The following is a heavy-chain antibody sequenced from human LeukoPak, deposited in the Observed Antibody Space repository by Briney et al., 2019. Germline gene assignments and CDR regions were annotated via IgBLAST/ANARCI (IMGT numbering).Heavy chain of an antibody. CDR2: ISGSGGST. D-gene: IGHD3-10*01. J-gene: IGHJ4*02. V-gene: IGHV3-23*01. CDR3: AKDGTDYYGSGSDY. CDR1: GFTFSSYA. Sequence: GGSLRLSCAASGFTFSSYAMSALRQAPGKGLEGVSPISGSGGSTYYADSVKGQFNISRDNSKNTLYLQMNSLRAEDTAVYYCAKDGTDYYGSGSDYWGQGTLVTVSS.